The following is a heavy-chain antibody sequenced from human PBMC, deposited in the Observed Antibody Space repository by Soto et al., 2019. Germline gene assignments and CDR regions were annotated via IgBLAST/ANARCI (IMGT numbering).Heavy chain of an antibody. J-gene: IGHJ4*02. D-gene: IGHD1-1*01. Sequence: GGSLRLSCIASGFTFTNYAMNWVRQAPGKGLEWISTISSSGGNTYYADSVRGRFTVSRDNSKNTLYLQISNLRPEDTAIYYCAKPRGPTTYYFDYWGRGTLVTVSS. CDR2: ISSSGGNT. V-gene: IGHV3-23*01. CDR1: GFTFTNYA. CDR3: AKPRGPTTYYFDY.